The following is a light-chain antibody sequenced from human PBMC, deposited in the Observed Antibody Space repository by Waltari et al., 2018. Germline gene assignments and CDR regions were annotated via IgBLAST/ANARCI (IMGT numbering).Light chain of an antibody. Sequence: CRASQDISNHLNWYQQKPGKAPDLLIFAVFTLQSGVPSRFSGSGSGTEFTLTISSLQPEDSATYFCQQSYTMPMYTFGQGTKLAIK. CDR2: AVF. CDR1: QDISNH. CDR3: QQSYTMPMYT. V-gene: IGKV1-39*01. J-gene: IGKJ2*01.